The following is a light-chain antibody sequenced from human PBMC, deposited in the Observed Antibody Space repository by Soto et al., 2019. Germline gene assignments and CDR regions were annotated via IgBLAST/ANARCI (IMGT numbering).Light chain of an antibody. V-gene: IGLV2-23*02. CDR1: YNL. CDR2: AVN. CDR3: CSYAGNRRV. Sequence: QSALTQPASVSGAPGQSITISCTGTYNLVSWYQQHPGKAPKLMIVAVNKRPSGVSYRFSGSKSGNTASLTISALQAEDEADYFCCSYAGNRRVFGGGTKLTVL. J-gene: IGLJ3*02.